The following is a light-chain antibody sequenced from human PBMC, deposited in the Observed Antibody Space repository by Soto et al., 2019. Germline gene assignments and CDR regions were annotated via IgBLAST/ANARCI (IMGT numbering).Light chain of an antibody. CDR1: QSVSSS. V-gene: IGKV3-15*01. CDR2: GAS. CDR3: QQYNNWPLT. J-gene: IGKJ4*01. Sequence: EIVMTQSPATLSVSPGERATLSCRASQSVSSSLAWYQQKPGQAPRLLIYGASTRATGIPARFSGSGSGTEFPLTISRLQSEDFAVYHCQQYNNWPLTFGGGTKVEIK.